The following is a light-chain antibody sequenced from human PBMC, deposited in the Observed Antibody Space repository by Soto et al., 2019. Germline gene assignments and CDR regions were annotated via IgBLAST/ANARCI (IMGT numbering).Light chain of an antibody. CDR3: QQYGSSLPYT. V-gene: IGKV3-20*01. J-gene: IGKJ2*01. Sequence: EIVLTQSPGTLSLSPGERATLSCRASQSVSSSYLAWYQQKPGQAPRLLIYGASSRATGIPDRFSRSGSGTHFTLTISRLEPGDFAVYYCQQYGSSLPYTFGQGTKLEIK. CDR2: GAS. CDR1: QSVSSSY.